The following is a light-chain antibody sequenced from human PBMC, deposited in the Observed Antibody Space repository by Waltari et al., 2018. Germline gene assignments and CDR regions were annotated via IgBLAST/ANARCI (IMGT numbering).Light chain of an antibody. CDR2: GKN. CDR3: NSRDSSGNHRDVV. V-gene: IGLV3-19*01. Sequence: SSELTQDPAVSVALGQTVRITCQGDSLRSYYPSWYQQKPGPAPVLVIYGKNNRPSGIPDRFSGSSSGNTASLTITGAQAEDEADYYCNSRDSSGNHRDVVFGGGTKLTVL. CDR1: SLRSYY. J-gene: IGLJ2*01.